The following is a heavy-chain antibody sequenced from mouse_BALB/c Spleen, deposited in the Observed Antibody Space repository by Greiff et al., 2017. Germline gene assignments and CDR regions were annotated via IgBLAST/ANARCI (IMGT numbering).Heavy chain of an antibody. Sequence: EVQVVESGPGLVKPSQSLSLTCSVTGYSITSGYYWNWIRQFPGNKLEWMGYISYDGSNNYNPSLKNRISITRDTSKNQFFLKLNSVTTEDTATYYCARDGNYGGFAYWGQGTLVTVSA. D-gene: IGHD2-1*01. V-gene: IGHV3-6*02. CDR2: ISYDGSN. CDR1: GYSITSGYY. CDR3: ARDGNYGGFAY. J-gene: IGHJ3*01.